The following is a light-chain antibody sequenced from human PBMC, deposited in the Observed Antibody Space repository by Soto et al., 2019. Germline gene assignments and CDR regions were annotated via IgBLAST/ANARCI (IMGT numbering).Light chain of an antibody. Sequence: DIEMTQSPSSLSASVGDRVTITCRASQSISTSLNWYQQRPGKAPELLIYSASNLQSGVPSRVSGSGSGTDFTLTISSLQPEDCATYYCQQSYTTPRTFGHGTKVEIK. CDR1: QSISTS. V-gene: IGKV1-39*01. CDR3: QQSYTTPRT. J-gene: IGKJ1*01. CDR2: SAS.